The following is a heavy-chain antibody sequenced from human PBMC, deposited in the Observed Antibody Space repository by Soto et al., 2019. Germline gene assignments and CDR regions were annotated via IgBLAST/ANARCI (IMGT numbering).Heavy chain of an antibody. Sequence: AASVKVSCKASGYTFTSYGISWVRQAPGQGLEWMGWISAYNGNTNYAQKLQGRVTMTADTSTDTAYMELSSLRSEDTAVYYCATVTVGYSGYDSLSVFSRGSGNWLDPWGQGTLVTVSS. CDR3: ATVTVGYSGYDSLSVFSRGSGNWLDP. J-gene: IGHJ5*02. CDR2: ISAYNGNT. V-gene: IGHV1-18*01. D-gene: IGHD5-12*01. CDR1: GYTFTSYG.